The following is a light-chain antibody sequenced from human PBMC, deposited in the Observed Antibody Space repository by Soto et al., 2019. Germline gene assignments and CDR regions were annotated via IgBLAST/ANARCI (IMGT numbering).Light chain of an antibody. Sequence: IQMTQSQSSVSAPIGDRVTLTCRASQDISSWLAWYQQKPEKATKLLIYAASSLQSGVPSRFSGSGSGPDFTLTIISLPAEDSATYYRQQSYSTPLTFGGGTKV. J-gene: IGKJ4*02. V-gene: IGKV1-12*01. CDR3: QQSYSTPLT. CDR1: QDISSW. CDR2: AAS.